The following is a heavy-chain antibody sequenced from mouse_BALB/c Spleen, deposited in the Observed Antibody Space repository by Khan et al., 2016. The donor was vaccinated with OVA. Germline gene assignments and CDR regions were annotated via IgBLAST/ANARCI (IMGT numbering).Heavy chain of an antibody. V-gene: IGHV1-9*01. CDR2: ILPGSGNT. J-gene: IGHJ1*01. Sequence: QVQLKQSGAELMKPGASVKISCKATGYTFSSYWIEWVKQRPGHGLEWIGEILPGSGNTNCTENFKGKATFTADTSSNTAYMQLSSLTSEDSAVYYCVRYSNHGYFDVWGAGTTVTVAS. CDR1: GYTFSSYW. CDR3: VRYSNHGYFDV. D-gene: IGHD2-5*01.